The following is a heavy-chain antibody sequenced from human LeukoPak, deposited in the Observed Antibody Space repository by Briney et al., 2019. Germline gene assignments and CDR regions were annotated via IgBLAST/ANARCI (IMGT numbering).Heavy chain of an antibody. D-gene: IGHD6-13*01. J-gene: IGHJ3*02. V-gene: IGHV4-4*02. Sequence: PSETLSLTCAVSGGSISSSNWWSWVRQPPGKGLEWIGEIYHSGSTNYNPPLKSRVTISVDKSKNQFSLKLSSVTAADTAVYYCARAALQVLSQQLVQDAFDIWGQGTMVTVSS. CDR1: GGSISSSNW. CDR2: IYHSGST. CDR3: ARAALQVLSQQLVQDAFDI.